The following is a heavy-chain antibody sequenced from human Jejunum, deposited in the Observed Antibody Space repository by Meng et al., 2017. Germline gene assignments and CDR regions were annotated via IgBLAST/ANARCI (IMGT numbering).Heavy chain of an antibody. Sequence: LQESDAVLGKPSWTSSLTCSSSAASVPNDNCCSWGRQPPGKVLHWIGEIFHTRIINYNPSLNSRVTISLDKSKNQLYPNVITVTAADTAVYYCAKNGAYNSDYWGQGTLVTVSS. CDR1: AASVPNDNC. CDR3: AKNGAYNSDY. D-gene: IGHD2-8*01. V-gene: IGHV4-4*02. CDR2: IFHTRII. J-gene: IGHJ4*02.